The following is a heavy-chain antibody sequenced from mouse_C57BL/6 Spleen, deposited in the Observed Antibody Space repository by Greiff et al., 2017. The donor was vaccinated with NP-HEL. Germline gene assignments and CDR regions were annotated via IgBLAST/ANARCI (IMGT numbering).Heavy chain of an antibody. CDR2: INPTNGGT. V-gene: IGHV1-22*01. CDR3: AREEPYSNYKWFAY. CDR1: GYTFTDYN. Sequence: EVQLQQSGPELVKPGASVKMSCKASGYTFTDYNMHWVKQSHGKSLEWIGYINPTNGGTSYNQKFKGKATLTVNKSSSTAYMELRSLTSEDAAVYYCAREEPYSNYKWFAYWGQGTLVTVSA. D-gene: IGHD2-5*01. J-gene: IGHJ3*01.